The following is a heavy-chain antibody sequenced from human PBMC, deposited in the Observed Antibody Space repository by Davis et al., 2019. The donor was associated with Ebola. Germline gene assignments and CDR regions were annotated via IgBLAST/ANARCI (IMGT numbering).Heavy chain of an antibody. J-gene: IGHJ4*01. CDR2: INPSGGST. Sequence: ASVKVSCKASGYTFTSYYMHWVRQAPGQGLEWMGIINPSGGSTNYAQKFQGRVTITRDMSTTTSYLDLSNLRSEDTAVYYCAASAGTVGKFDYWGQGTLVTVSS. CDR3: AASAGTVGKFDY. V-gene: IGHV1-46*01. D-gene: IGHD1-14*01. CDR1: GYTFTSYY.